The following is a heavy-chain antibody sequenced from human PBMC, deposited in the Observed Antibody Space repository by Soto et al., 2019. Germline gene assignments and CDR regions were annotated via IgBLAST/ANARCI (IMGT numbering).Heavy chain of an antibody. V-gene: IGHV1-69*01. D-gene: IGHD3-10*01. CDR3: ARGTYGSGPGPLYGMDV. CDR2: IIPFLGTP. J-gene: IGHJ6*02. Sequence: QVQLVQSGAEVKKPGSSVKVSCKASGGTFSNYAISWARQAPGQGLEWMGGIIPFLGTPNYAQRFQGRVTITADEATSTAYMELCSLRSEDTAVYYCARGTYGSGPGPLYGMDVWGQGTTVTVSS. CDR1: GGTFSNYA.